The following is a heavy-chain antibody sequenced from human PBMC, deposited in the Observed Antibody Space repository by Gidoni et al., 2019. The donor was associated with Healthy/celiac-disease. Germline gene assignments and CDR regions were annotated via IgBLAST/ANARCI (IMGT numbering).Heavy chain of an antibody. D-gene: IGHD5-18*01. CDR1: GFTFGDYA. CDR3: TRDGGQLWLRDY. Sequence: EVQLVESGGGLVKQGRSLRLSCTASGFTFGDYAMSWVRQAPGKGLEWVGFIRSKAYGGTTEYAASVKGRFTISRDDSKSIAYLQMNSLKTEDTAVYYCTRDGGQLWLRDYWGQGTLVTVSS. CDR2: IRSKAYGGTT. V-gene: IGHV3-49*04. J-gene: IGHJ4*02.